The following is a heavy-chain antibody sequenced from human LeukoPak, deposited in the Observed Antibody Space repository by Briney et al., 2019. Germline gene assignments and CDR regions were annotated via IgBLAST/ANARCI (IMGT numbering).Heavy chain of an antibody. J-gene: IGHJ4*02. D-gene: IGHD5-12*01. CDR1: GFTFSSYA. V-gene: IGHV3-23*01. CDR3: AKDRGRYSYGSVDY. Sequence: GGSLRLSCAASGFTFSSYAMSWVRQAPGKGLEWVSCISGSGTSTYYEDSVKGRFTISRDNSKNTLYLQMNSLRVEDTAVYYCAKDRGRYSYGSVDYWGQGTLVTVSS. CDR2: ISGSGTST.